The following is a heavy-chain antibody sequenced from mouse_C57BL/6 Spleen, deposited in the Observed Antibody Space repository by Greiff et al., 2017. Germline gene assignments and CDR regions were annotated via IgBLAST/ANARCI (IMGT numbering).Heavy chain of an antibody. V-gene: IGHV5-4*01. CDR3: AREGGYY. J-gene: IGHJ2*01. Sequence: EVKLMESGGGLVKPGGSLKLSCAASGFTFSSYAMSWVRQTPEKRLEWVATISDGGSYTYYPDNVKGRFTISRDNAKNNLYLQMSHLKSEDTAMYYCAREGGYYWGQGTTLTVSS. CDR2: ISDGGSYT. CDR1: GFTFSSYA.